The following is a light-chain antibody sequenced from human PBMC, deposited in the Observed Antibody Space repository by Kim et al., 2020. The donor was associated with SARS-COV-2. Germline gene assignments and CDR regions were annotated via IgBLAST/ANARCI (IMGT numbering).Light chain of an antibody. Sequence: SYELTQPPSVSVSPGQTDSITCSGDKLGDKYACWYQQKPGQSPVLVIYQDSKRPSGIPERFSGSNSGNTATLTISGTQAMDEADYYCQAWDSSTHWVFGGGTQLTVL. CDR2: QDS. CDR3: QAWDSSTHWV. V-gene: IGLV3-1*01. J-gene: IGLJ3*02. CDR1: KLGDKY.